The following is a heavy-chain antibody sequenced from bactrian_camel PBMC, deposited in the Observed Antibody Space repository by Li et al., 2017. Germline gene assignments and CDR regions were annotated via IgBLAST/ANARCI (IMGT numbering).Heavy chain of an antibody. J-gene: IGHJ4*01. CDR2: TSSDTTVT. D-gene: IGHD5*01. CDR3: ATGGTLGWGTLKH. Sequence: VQLVESGGGLVQPGGSLILSCSASEFTFSNAYVNWVRQAPGKGPEWMSGTSSDTTVTNYAESVKARFTIFRDKAKNTVYLQMNSLKSEDTARYYCATGGTLGWGTLKHWGQGTQVTVS. CDR1: EFTFSNAY. V-gene: IGHV3-2*01.